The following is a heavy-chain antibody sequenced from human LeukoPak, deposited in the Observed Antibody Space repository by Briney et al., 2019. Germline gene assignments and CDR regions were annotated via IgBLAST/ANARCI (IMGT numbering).Heavy chain of an antibody. CDR1: GFTFSIHW. J-gene: IGHJ4*02. V-gene: IGHV3-74*01. D-gene: IGHD5/OR15-5a*01. Sequence: PGGSLRLSCAVSGFTFSIHWMHWVRQAPGKGLVWVSRIYIDGSSTSYADSVKGRFTISRDNAKNTLYLQMNSLRDEDTAVYYCARGLDLRSTYWGLGTLVTVSS. CDR2: IYIDGSST. CDR3: ARGLDLRSTY.